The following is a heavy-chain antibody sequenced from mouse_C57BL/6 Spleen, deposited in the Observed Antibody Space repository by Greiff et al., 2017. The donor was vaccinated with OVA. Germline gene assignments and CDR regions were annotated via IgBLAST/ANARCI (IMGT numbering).Heavy chain of an antibody. J-gene: IGHJ2*01. V-gene: IGHV1-9*01. Sequence: QVQLQQSGAELMKPGASVKLSCKATGYTFTGYWIEWVKQRPGHGLEWIGEILPGSGSTNYNEKFKGKATFTADTSANTAYMQLSSLTTEDSAIYYCARYLYCYGSKDYFDYWGQGTTLTVSS. D-gene: IGHD1-1*01. CDR3: ARYLYCYGSKDYFDY. CDR2: ILPGSGST. CDR1: GYTFTGYW.